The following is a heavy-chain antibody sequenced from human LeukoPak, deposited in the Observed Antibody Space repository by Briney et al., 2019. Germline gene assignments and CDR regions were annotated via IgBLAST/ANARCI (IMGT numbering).Heavy chain of an antibody. CDR3: ARQLDIGYDYGSPFDY. D-gene: IGHD3-10*01. CDR2: IYYSGST. J-gene: IGHJ4*02. CDR1: GGSISSSSYY. V-gene: IGHV4-39*01. Sequence: SETLSLTCAVSGGSISSSSYYRDWIRQPPGKGLEWIGSIYYSGSTYFNPSLKSRVTISVDTSKNQVSLRLSSVTAADTAVYYCARQLDIGYDYGSPFDYWGQGTLVTVSS.